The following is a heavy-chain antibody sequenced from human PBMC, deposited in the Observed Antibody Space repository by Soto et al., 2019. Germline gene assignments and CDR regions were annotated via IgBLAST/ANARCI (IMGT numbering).Heavy chain of an antibody. Sequence: QVQLVESGGGVVQPGRSLRLSCAASGFTFSPYTIHWVRQAPGKGLEWVATISYDGVSTYYADSVRGRFTISRDNSKNTLFLQMNSLRVDDTAVYYCSRGPARNSSPNIGMEVWGQGTTVSVSS. CDR1: GFTFSPYT. J-gene: IGHJ6*02. CDR2: ISYDGVST. D-gene: IGHD6-13*01. CDR3: SRGPARNSSPNIGMEV. V-gene: IGHV3-30-3*01.